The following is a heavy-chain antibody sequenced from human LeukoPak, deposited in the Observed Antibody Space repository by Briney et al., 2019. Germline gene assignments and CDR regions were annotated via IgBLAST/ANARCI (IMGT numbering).Heavy chain of an antibody. CDR1: GFTFSTYT. J-gene: IGHJ4*02. D-gene: IGHD4-23*01. V-gene: IGHV3-21*01. Sequence: GGSLRLSCAASGFTFSTYTMNWVRQAPGKGLEWVSSISSSSTYIYYADSVKGRFTISRDNAKNSLYLQMNSLRAEDTAVYHCARDNGGSLDNWGQGTLVTVSS. CDR3: ARDNGGSLDN. CDR2: ISSSSTYI.